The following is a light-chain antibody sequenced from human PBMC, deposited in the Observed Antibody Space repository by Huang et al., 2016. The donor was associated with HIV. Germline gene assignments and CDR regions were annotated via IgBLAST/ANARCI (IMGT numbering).Light chain of an antibody. V-gene: IGKV2-28*01. CDR2: LGS. CDR3: MQALQTPPT. J-gene: IGKJ1*01. Sequence: DIVMTQSPLSLPVTPGEPASISCRSSQSLLHSNGYNYLDWYRQKPGQSPQLLIYLGSNRASGVPDRFSGSGSGTDFTLKISRVEAEDVGVYYCMQALQTPPTFGQGTKVGIK. CDR1: QSLLHSNGYNY.